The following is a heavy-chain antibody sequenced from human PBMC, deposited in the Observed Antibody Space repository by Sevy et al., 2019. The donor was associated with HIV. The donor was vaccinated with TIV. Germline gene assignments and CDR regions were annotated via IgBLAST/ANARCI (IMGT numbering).Heavy chain of an antibody. CDR2: ISSSSRCI. Sequence: GGSLRLSCAASGFVFSSYTMNWVRQSPGKGLEWVSSISSSSRCIFYGDSVKGRFTISRDNARNSLYLQMNSLRAEDTAVYYCARDMAYGSGSIVYDYWGQGTLVTVSS. CDR1: GFVFSSYT. CDR3: ARDMAYGSGSIVYDY. V-gene: IGHV3-21*01. D-gene: IGHD3-10*01. J-gene: IGHJ4*02.